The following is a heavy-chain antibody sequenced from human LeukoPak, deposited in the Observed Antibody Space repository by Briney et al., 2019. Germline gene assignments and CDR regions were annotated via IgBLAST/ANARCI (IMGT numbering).Heavy chain of an antibody. CDR2: ISGSGGST. J-gene: IGHJ4*02. V-gene: IGHV3-23*01. Sequence: GGSLRLSCAASGFTFSSYAMSWVRQAPGKGLEWVSAISGSGGSTYYADSVKGQFTISRDNSKNTLYLQMNSLRAEDTAVYYCAKIMRRVRTVTTDLYDYWGQGTLVTVSS. CDR3: AKIMRRVRTVTTDLYDY. D-gene: IGHD4-17*01. CDR1: GFTFSSYA.